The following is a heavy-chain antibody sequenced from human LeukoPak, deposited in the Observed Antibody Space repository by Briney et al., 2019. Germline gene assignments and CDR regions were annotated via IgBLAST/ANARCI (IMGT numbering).Heavy chain of an antibody. J-gene: IGHJ4*02. CDR3: ARDDDSGYYGHFDY. CDR1: GGSISSYY. CDR2: IYTTGST. V-gene: IGHV4-4*07. D-gene: IGHD3-22*01. Sequence: SETLSLTCTVSGGSISSYYWGWVRQPAGKGLEWIGRIYTTGSTNYNPSLKSRVTMSVDTSKNQFSLKLSSVTAADTAVYYCARDDDSGYYGHFDYWGQGTVVTVS.